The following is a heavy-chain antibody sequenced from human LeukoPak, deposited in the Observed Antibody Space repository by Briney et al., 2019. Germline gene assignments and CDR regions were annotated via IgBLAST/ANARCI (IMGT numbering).Heavy chain of an antibody. CDR2: IKSKTDGGTT. Sequence: GGSLRLSCAASGFTFGNAWMSWVRQAPGKGLEWVGRIKSKTDGGTTDYAAPVKGRFTISRDDSKNTLYLQMNSLKTEDTAVYYCTTTEKWELLPMFDYWGQGTLVTVSS. D-gene: IGHD1-26*01. CDR1: GFTFGNAW. J-gene: IGHJ4*02. V-gene: IGHV3-15*01. CDR3: TTTEKWELLPMFDY.